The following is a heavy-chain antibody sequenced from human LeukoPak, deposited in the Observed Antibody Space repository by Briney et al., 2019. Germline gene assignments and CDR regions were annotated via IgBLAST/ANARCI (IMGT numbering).Heavy chain of an antibody. CDR1: GYTFTSYD. D-gene: IGHD5-12*01. V-gene: IGHV1-8*01. Sequence: ASVKVSCKASGYTFTSYDINWVRQATGQGLEWMGWMNPNSGNTGYAQKFQGRVTMTRNTSISTAYMELSSLRSEDTGVYYCARGFRARVVATTTYYYYMGVWGKGTTVTVSS. J-gene: IGHJ6*03. CDR2: MNPNSGNT. CDR3: ARGFRARVVATTTYYYYMGV.